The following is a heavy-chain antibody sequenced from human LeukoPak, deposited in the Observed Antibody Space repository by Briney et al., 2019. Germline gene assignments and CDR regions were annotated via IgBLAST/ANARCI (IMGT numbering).Heavy chain of an antibody. CDR3: ARGPHTSSWYKHAFDI. CDR1: GYTFTSYY. Sequence: ASVKVSCKASGYTFTSYYMHWVRQAPGQGLEWMGIINPTGGSTSYAQKFQGRVTMTRDTSTSTVYMELSSLRSEDTAVYYCARGPHTSSWYKHAFDIWAQGTMVTVSS. D-gene: IGHD6-13*01. CDR2: INPTGGST. V-gene: IGHV1-46*01. J-gene: IGHJ3*02.